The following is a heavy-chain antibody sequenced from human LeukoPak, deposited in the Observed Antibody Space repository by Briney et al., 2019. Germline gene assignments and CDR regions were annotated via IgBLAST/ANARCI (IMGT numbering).Heavy chain of an antibody. V-gene: IGHV3-7*01. CDR2: IKKDGSEQ. CDR1: GITFIGFW. J-gene: IGHJ4*02. CDR3: ARDYYASGSFDY. Sequence: GGSLRLSCAASGITFIGFWMSWVRQAPGKGLEWVAHIKKDGSEQFCVDSVKGRFSVSRDNARNSLYLQMDSLRVEDTAVYYCARDYYASGSFDYWGQGILVTVSS. D-gene: IGHD3-10*01.